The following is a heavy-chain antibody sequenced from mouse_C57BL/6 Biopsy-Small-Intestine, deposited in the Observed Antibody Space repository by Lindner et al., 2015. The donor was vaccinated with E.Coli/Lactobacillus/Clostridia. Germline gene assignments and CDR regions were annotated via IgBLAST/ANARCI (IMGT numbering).Heavy chain of an antibody. CDR2: ISSGSSTI. J-gene: IGHJ1*03. D-gene: IGHD2-3*01. CDR1: GFTFSDYG. CDR3: AKIYDGYYRYFDV. V-gene: IGHV5-17*01. Sequence: VQLQESGGGLVKPGGSLKLSCAASGFTFSDYGMYWVRQAPEKGLEWVAYISSGSSTIYYVDTVKGRFTISRDNAKNTLFLQMTSLRPEDTAMYYCAKIYDGYYRYFDVWGTGTTVTVSS.